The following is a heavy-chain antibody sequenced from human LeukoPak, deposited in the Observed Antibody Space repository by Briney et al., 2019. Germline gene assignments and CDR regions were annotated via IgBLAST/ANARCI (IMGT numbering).Heavy chain of an antibody. D-gene: IGHD3-16*01. CDR1: GYTFGAYY. Sequence: ASVKVSCKASGYTFGAYYMYWVRQAPGQGLEWMGWIRPNSGGTNYTQKFQGRVTMTRDTSINTAYMELSRLTSDDTAVYFCPTWGLHFDIWGQGTMVIVAS. J-gene: IGHJ3*02. V-gene: IGHV1-2*02. CDR2: IRPNSGGT. CDR3: PTWGLHFDI.